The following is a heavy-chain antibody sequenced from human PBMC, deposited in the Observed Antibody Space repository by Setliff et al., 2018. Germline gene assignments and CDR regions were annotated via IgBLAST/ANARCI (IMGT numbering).Heavy chain of an antibody. D-gene: IGHD3-3*01. CDR2: IYYSGST. Sequence: SETLSLTCTVSGGSISSYYWSWIRQPPGKRLEWIGYIYYSGSTYYNPSLKSRVTISVDTSKNQFSLKLSSVTAADTAVYYCARRETYYNFWSGYYAYWGQGTLVTVPQ. CDR1: GGSISSYY. CDR3: ARRETYYNFWSGYYAY. J-gene: IGHJ4*02. V-gene: IGHV4-59*12.